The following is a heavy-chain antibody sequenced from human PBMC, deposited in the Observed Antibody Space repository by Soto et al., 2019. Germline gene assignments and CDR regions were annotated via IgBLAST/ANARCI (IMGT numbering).Heavy chain of an antibody. CDR2: ISGSGGST. Sequence: GSLRLSCAASGFTFSGYAMSWVRQAPGKGLEWVSAISGSGGSTYYADSVKGRFTISRDNSKNTLYLQMNSLRAEDTAVYYCAKDPRLYWATIFGVVEPDYWGQGTLVTVSS. CDR1: GFTFSGYA. V-gene: IGHV3-23*01. D-gene: IGHD3-3*01. CDR3: AKDPRLYWATIFGVVEPDY. J-gene: IGHJ4*02.